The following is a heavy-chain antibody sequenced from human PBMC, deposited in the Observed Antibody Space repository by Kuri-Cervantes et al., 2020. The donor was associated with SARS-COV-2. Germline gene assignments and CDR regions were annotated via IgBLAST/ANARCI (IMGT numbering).Heavy chain of an antibody. V-gene: IGHV3-33*01. CDR1: GFTFSSYG. CDR2: IWYDGSNK. J-gene: IGHJ4*02. Sequence: GGSLRLSCAASGFTFSSYGMHWVRQAPGKGLEWVAVIWYDGSNKYYADSVKGRFTISRDNSKNTLYLQMNSLRAEDTAVYYCARARSGYSTLDYWGQGTLVTVSS. CDR3: ARARSGYSTLDY. D-gene: IGHD3-22*01.